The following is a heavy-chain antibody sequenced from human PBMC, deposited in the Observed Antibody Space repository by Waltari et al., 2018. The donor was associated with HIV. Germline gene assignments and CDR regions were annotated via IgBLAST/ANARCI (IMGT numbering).Heavy chain of an antibody. CDR1: GGAISSGSDY. V-gene: IGHV4-61*02. D-gene: IGHD6-13*01. CDR2: IYTSGST. CDR3: ASFIAAAGGDFDY. Sequence: QVQLQESGPGLVKPSQTLSRTCTVTGGAISSGSDYWRWNRQPAGKGLEWIGRIYTSGSTNYNPSLKSRVTISVDTSKNQFSLKLSSVTAADTAVYYCASFIAAAGGDFDYWGQGTLVTVSS. J-gene: IGHJ4*02.